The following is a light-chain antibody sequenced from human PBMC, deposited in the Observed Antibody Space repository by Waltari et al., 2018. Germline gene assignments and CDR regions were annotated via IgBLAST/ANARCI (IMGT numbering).Light chain of an antibody. V-gene: IGKV1-5*03. CDR3: QQYNSYPWT. Sequence: DIQMTQSPSTLSASVGDRVTNTCRASQSISSWLAWYQQKPGKVPNLLIYKASSLESWVPSRFSGSGSGTEFTLTISSLQPDDFATYYCQQYNSYPWTFGQGTKVEIK. CDR2: KAS. CDR1: QSISSW. J-gene: IGKJ1*01.